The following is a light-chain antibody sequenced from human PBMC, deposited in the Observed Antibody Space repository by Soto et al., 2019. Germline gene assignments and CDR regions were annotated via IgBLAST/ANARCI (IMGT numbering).Light chain of an antibody. V-gene: IGLV1-44*01. J-gene: IGLJ2*01. CDR3: AAWDDSLNGVV. CDR1: SSNIGANT. CDR2: STN. Sequence: QAVVTQPPSASGTPGQGITISCSGSSSNIGANTVNWYQQLPGTAPKLLIYSTNERPSGVPDRISGSKSGTSASLAISGLQSEDEADYHCAAWDDSLNGVVFGGGTKVTVL.